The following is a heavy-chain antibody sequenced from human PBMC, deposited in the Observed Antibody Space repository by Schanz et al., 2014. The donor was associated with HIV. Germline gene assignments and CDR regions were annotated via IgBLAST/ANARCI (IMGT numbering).Heavy chain of an antibody. CDR2: IKSDGSAQ. CDR3: AREDWSLPD. CDR1: GFTFSNYF. V-gene: IGHV3-7*01. D-gene: IGHD3-3*01. Sequence: EVQLVDSGGDLVQSGGSLRLSCVASGFTFSNYFMTWVRQAPGKGLEWVAHIKSDGSAQDYLDSVKGRFTISRDNARNSVFLQMTSLRADDTAVYYCAREDWSLPDWGQGTLVTVSS. J-gene: IGHJ4*02.